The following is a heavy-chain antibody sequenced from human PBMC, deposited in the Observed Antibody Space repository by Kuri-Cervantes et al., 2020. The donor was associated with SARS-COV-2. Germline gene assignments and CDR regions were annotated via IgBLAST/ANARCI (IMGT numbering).Heavy chain of an antibody. D-gene: IGHD3-22*01. CDR3: ANRGDYYDSSGSDY. J-gene: IGHJ4*02. V-gene: IGHV3-23*01. Sequence: GESLKISCAASGFTFSSYAMSWVRQAPGKGLEWVSAISGSGGSTYYADSVEGRFTISRDNSKNTLYLQMNSLRAEDTAVYYCANRGDYYDSSGSDYWGQGTLVTVSS. CDR1: GFTFSSYA. CDR2: ISGSGGST.